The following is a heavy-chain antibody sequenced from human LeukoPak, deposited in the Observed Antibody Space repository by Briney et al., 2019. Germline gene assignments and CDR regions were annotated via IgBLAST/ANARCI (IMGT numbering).Heavy chain of an antibody. D-gene: IGHD2-2*01. CDR2: IYYSGST. Sequence: SETLSLTCTVSGGSISSGGYYWSWIRQHPGKGLEWIGYIYYSGSTYYNPSLKSRVTISVDTSKNQFSLKLSSVTAADTAVYYCARGHMNDPIVVVPAALPSSYGMDVWGQGTTVTVSS. CDR3: ARGHMNDPIVVVPAALPSSYGMDV. J-gene: IGHJ6*02. V-gene: IGHV4-31*03. CDR1: GGSISSGGYY.